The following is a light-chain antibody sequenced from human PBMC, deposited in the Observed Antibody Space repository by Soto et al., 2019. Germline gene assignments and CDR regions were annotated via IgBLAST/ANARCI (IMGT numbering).Light chain of an antibody. Sequence: QSVLTQPPSASGTPGQRVTISCSGSTSNVGSNYVNWFQQFPGTATKLLLYRNNQRPSGVPDRFSGSKSGTSASLAISGLRSEDEDDYYCSAWDASLTNWVFGGGTKLTVL. CDR3: SAWDASLTNWV. J-gene: IGLJ3*02. CDR2: RNN. CDR1: TSNVGSNY. V-gene: IGLV1-47*01.